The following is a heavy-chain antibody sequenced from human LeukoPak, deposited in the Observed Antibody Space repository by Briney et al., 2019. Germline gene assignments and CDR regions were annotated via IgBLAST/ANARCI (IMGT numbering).Heavy chain of an antibody. Sequence: ASVKLSCKASGYTFTGYYMHWVRQAPGQGLEWMGRINPNSGGTNYAEKFQGRVTMARDTSISTAYMELSRLRSDDTAVYYCARRDPGTSNISHYYYYYYMDVWGEGTTVTVSS. D-gene: IGHD2-2*01. CDR2: INPNSGGT. V-gene: IGHV1-2*06. CDR1: GYTFTGYY. J-gene: IGHJ6*03. CDR3: ARRDPGTSNISHYYYYYYMDV.